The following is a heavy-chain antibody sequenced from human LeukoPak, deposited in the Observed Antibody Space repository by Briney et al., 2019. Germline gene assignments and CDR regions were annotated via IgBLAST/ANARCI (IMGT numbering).Heavy chain of an antibody. Sequence: SETLSLTCAVYGGSFRGDYWSWIRQPPGKGLEWIGEINHSGSTNYNPSLKSRATISVDTSKNQFSLKLSSVTAADTAVYYCARAPYDYVWGSYRRTYDYWGQGTLVTVSS. CDR2: INHSGST. D-gene: IGHD3-16*02. V-gene: IGHV4-34*01. J-gene: IGHJ4*02. CDR3: ARAPYDYVWGSYRRTYDY. CDR1: GGSFRGDY.